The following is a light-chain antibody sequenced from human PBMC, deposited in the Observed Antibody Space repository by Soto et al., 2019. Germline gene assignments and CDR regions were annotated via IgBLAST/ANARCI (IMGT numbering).Light chain of an antibody. J-gene: IGKJ5*01. CDR3: QQLNSYPPIP. CDR2: AAS. V-gene: IGKV1-9*01. CDR1: QGISSY. Sequence: DIQLTQSPSFLSASVGDRVTITCRASQGISSYLAWYQQKPGKAPKLLIYAASTLQSGVPSRFSGSGSGTKFTLTISSLQPEDFATYYCQQLNSYPPIPFGQGTRREIK.